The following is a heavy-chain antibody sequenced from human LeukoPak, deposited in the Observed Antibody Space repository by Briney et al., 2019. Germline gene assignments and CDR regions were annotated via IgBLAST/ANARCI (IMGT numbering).Heavy chain of an antibody. CDR1: GFTFSSYR. D-gene: IGHD6-19*01. J-gene: IGHJ4*02. CDR3: ARGGGETSSGQLFDY. Sequence: GGSLRLSCAASGFTFSSYRMNWVRQAPGKGLEGVSYISSSSRTIYYADSMKGRFTISRDNAKNSLYLQMNSLRAEDTAVYYCARGGGETSSGQLFDYWGQGTLVTVSS. CDR2: ISSSSRTI. V-gene: IGHV3-48*01.